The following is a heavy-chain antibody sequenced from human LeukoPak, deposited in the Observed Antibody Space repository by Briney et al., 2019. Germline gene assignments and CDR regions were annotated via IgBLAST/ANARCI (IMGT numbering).Heavy chain of an antibody. CDR2: ISAYNGNT. CDR1: GYTFTSYG. V-gene: IGHV1-18*01. CDR3: ARADSFSIAARPVDY. J-gene: IGHJ4*02. Sequence: ASVKVSCKASGYTFTSYGISWVRQAPGQGLEWMGWISAYNGNTNYAQKLQGRVTMTTDTSTSTAYMDLRSLRSDDTAVYYCARADSFSIAARPVDYWGQGTLVTVSS. D-gene: IGHD6-6*01.